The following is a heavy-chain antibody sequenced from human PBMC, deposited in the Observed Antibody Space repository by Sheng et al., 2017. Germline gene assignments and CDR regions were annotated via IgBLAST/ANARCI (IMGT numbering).Heavy chain of an antibody. D-gene: IGHD2-15*01. CDR1: GYTLTNYF. Sequence: QVQLVQSGAEVKKPGASVKVSCKASGYTLTNYFMHWVRQAPGQGLEWMGIINPSGGSTTYPQNFQGRVTMTRDTSTSTVYMELSSLRSEDTAVYYCARVSSCGSGSCPFDHWGQGTLVTVSS. CDR2: INPSGGST. V-gene: IGHV1-46*01. J-gene: IGHJ4*02. CDR3: ARVSSCGSGSCPFDH.